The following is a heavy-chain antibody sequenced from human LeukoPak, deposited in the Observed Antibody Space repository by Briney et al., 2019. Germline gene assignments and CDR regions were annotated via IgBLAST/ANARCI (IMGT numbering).Heavy chain of an antibody. V-gene: IGHV4-34*01. Sequence: SETLSLTCAVYGGSFSGYYWSWIRQPPGKGLEWIGEINHSGSTNYNPSLRSRVTISVDTSKNQFSLKLSSVTAADTAVYYCARRTLGYCSGGSCYSGVRHYYYYMDVWGKGTTVTISS. J-gene: IGHJ6*03. CDR2: INHSGST. D-gene: IGHD2-15*01. CDR3: ARRTLGYCSGGSCYSGVRHYYYYMDV. CDR1: GGSFSGYY.